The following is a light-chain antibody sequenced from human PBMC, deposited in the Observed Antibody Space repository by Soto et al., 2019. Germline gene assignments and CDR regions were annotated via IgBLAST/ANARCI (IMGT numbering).Light chain of an antibody. J-gene: IGKJ1*01. V-gene: IGKV1-5*01. CDR3: QHHNSYSQS. CDR1: QSIRHY. Sequence: DIQMTQSPPTLSASVGDRVTITCRASQSIRHYLAWYQQMPGKAPKLLIYGASTLQSGVPSRFSGSASGTEFTLTISSLQPDDFGTYFCQHHNSYSQSFGQGTKVEI. CDR2: GAS.